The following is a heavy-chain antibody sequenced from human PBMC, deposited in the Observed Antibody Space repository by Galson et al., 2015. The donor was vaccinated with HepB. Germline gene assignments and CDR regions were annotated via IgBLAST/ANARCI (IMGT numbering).Heavy chain of an antibody. J-gene: IGHJ6*03. Sequence: SVKVSCKASGGTFSSYAISWVRQAPGQGLEWMGGIIPIFGTANYAQKFQGRVTITADESTSTAYMELSSLRSEDTAVYYCARELQLPVRNYYYYYMDVWGKGTTVTVSS. D-gene: IGHD5-24*01. CDR2: IIPIFGTA. CDR1: GGTFSSYA. V-gene: IGHV1-69*13. CDR3: ARELQLPVRNYYYYYMDV.